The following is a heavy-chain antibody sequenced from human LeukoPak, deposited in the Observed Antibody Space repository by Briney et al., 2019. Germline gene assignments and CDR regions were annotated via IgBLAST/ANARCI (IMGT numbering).Heavy chain of an antibody. J-gene: IGHJ4*02. CDR3: VSCGEGYNFFDY. D-gene: IGHD5-24*01. CDR1: GFTVSTSY. CDR2: IYSGGSI. Sequence: GGSLRLSCAVSGFTVSTSYMSWVRQAPGEGAEWVSVIYSGGSIYYADSVKGRFTIYRDNSNNTLYLQMNRLRGEDMAVYYCVSCGEGYNFFDYSGQGTLGSVSS. V-gene: IGHV3-53*01.